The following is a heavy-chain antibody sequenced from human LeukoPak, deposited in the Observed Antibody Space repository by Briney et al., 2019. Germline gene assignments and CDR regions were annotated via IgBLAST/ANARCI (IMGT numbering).Heavy chain of an antibody. V-gene: IGHV4-34*01. CDR2: INNSGST. J-gene: IGHJ4*02. CDR3: ARGRYYYGSGSYYNRENDY. CDR1: GGSFSGYY. D-gene: IGHD3-10*01. Sequence: SETLSLTCAVYGGSFSGYYWSWVRQPPGKGLEWVGEINNSGSTNYNPSLKSRVTISVDTSKNQFSLKLSSVTAADTAVYYCARGRYYYGSGSYYNRENDYWGQGTLVTVSS.